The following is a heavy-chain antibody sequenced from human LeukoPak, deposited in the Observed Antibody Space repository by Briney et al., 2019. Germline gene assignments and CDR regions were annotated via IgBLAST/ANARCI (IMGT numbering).Heavy chain of an antibody. Sequence: GGSLRLSCAASGFTFSSYGMHWVRQAPGKGLEWVAVIWYDGSNKYYADSVKGRFTISGDNSKNTLYLQMNSLRAEDTAVYYCSRDSLFQPSVTMVRGVIFDYWGQGTLVTVSS. V-gene: IGHV3-33*01. CDR3: SRDSLFQPSVTMVRGVIFDY. CDR1: GFTFSSYG. CDR2: IWYDGSNK. D-gene: IGHD3-10*01. J-gene: IGHJ4*02.